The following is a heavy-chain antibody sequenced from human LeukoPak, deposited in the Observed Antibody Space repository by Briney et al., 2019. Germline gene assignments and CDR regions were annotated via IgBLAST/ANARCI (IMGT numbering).Heavy chain of an antibody. J-gene: IGHJ6*04. D-gene: IGHD3-10*02. CDR2: ISSSGGTI. Sequence: GGSLRLSCAASGFTFSSYEMNWVRQAPGKGLEGVSYISSSGGTIYYADSVKGRFTISRDNAKNSLYLQMNSLRAEDTAVYYCAELGITMSGGVWGKGTTVTISS. CDR3: AELGITMSGGV. CDR1: GFTFSSYE. V-gene: IGHV3-48*03.